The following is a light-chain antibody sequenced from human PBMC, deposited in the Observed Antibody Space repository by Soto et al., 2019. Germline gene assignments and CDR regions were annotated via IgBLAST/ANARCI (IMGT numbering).Light chain of an antibody. Sequence: QSVLTQPASVSGSPGQSITISCTGTSSDIGAYNYVSWYQQYPGRAPKLMIYEVNNRPSGVSNRFSGSKSGNTASLTISGLQAEDEADYYCSSFTTSSTYVVGAGTKVNVL. CDR1: SSDIGAYNY. J-gene: IGLJ1*01. V-gene: IGLV2-14*01. CDR3: SSFTTSSTYV. CDR2: EVN.